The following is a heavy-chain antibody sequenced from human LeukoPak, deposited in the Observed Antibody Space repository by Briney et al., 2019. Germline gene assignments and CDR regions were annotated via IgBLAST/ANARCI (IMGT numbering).Heavy chain of an antibody. D-gene: IGHD3-22*01. CDR2: ISWNSGSI. Sequence: GGSLRLSCAASGFTFDDYAMHWVRHAPGKGLEWVSGISWNSGSIGYADSVKGRFTISRDNAKNSLYLQMNSLRAEDTALYYCAKDISYDSSGYYRYWGQGTLVTVSS. CDR3: AKDISYDSSGYYRY. CDR1: GFTFDDYA. V-gene: IGHV3-9*01. J-gene: IGHJ4*02.